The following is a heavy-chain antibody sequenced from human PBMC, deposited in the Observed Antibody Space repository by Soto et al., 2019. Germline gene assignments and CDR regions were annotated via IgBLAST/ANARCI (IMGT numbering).Heavy chain of an antibody. CDR3: ARGPDIVVVPAAMDLYYFDY. D-gene: IGHD2-2*01. CDR1: GGSISSYY. Sequence: SETLSLTCTVSGGSISSYYWSWIRQPPGKGLEWIGYIYYSGSTNYNPSLKSRVTISVDTSKNQFSLKLSSVTAADTAVYYCARGPDIVVVPAAMDLYYFDYWGQGTLVTVSS. V-gene: IGHV4-59*01. CDR2: IYYSGST. J-gene: IGHJ4*02.